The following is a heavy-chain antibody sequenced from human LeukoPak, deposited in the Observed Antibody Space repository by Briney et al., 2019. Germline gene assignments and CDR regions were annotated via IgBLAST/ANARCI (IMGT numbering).Heavy chain of an antibody. CDR1: GFTFSSYA. CDR3: AKDSTTVTTPFDY. V-gene: IGHV3-23*01. D-gene: IGHD4-17*01. CDR2: ISGRGGST. Sequence: GVSLRLSSASSGFTFSSYAMSWVRQAPGKGLEWGSAISGRGGSTYYADSVKGRFAISRDNSKNPLYLQMNSLRAEDTAVYYCAKDSTTVTTPFDYWGQGTLVTVSS. J-gene: IGHJ4*02.